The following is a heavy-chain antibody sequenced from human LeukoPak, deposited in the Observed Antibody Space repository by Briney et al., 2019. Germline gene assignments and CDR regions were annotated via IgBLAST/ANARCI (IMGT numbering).Heavy chain of an antibody. CDR1: GFTFDDYA. Sequence: GRSLRLSCAASGFTFDDYAMHWVRQAPGKGLEWVSGISWNSGSIGYADSVKGRFTISRDNAKNSLYLQMNSLRAEDTALYYCAKGFKWTAREYYFDYWGQGTLVTVSS. D-gene: IGHD2-8*01. CDR3: AKGFKWTAREYYFDY. CDR2: ISWNSGSI. J-gene: IGHJ4*02. V-gene: IGHV3-9*01.